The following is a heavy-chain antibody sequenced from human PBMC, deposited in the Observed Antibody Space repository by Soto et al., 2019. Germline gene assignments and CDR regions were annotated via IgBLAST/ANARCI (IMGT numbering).Heavy chain of an antibody. D-gene: IGHD2-15*01. Sequence: EVQLVESGGGLVQPGGSLRLSWAASGFTFSSYSMNWVGQAPGKGLEWVSYISSSSTTIYYADSVKGRFTISRDNAKNSMYLQMNSLRAEDTAVYYCARLYCPGGSCYSGDAFDIWGQGTMVTVSS. CDR2: ISSSSTTI. V-gene: IGHV3-48*01. CDR1: GFTFSSYS. CDR3: ARLYCPGGSCYSGDAFDI. J-gene: IGHJ3*02.